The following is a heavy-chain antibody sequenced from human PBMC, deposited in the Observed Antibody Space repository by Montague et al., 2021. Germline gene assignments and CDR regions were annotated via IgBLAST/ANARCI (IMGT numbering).Heavy chain of an antibody. Sequence: SLILSCAASGFTFSTFPMHWVRQAPGKGLEWVALISHDGSNKYYADSVRGRFTVSRDNSKNTLYLQTSSLRADDTAVYYCARWRVYYDSSGYAAWGRGTLVTVSS. CDR1: GFTFSTFP. V-gene: IGHV3-30-3*01. J-gene: IGHJ5*02. D-gene: IGHD3-22*01. CDR3: ARWRVYYDSSGYAA. CDR2: ISHDGSNK.